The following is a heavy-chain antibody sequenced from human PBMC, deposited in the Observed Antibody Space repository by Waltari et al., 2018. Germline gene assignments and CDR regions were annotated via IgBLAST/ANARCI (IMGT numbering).Heavy chain of an antibody. D-gene: IGHD6-19*01. CDR1: GFTVSSNY. CDR2: IYSGGST. Sequence: EVQLVESGGGLIQPGGSLSLSCAASGFTVSSNYMSWVRQAPGKGLEWVSVIYSGGSTYYADSVKGRFTISRDNSKNTLYLQMNSLRAEDTAVYYCARDLGWVYGYFDLWGRGTLVTVSS. V-gene: IGHV3-53*01. J-gene: IGHJ2*01. CDR3: ARDLGWVYGYFDL.